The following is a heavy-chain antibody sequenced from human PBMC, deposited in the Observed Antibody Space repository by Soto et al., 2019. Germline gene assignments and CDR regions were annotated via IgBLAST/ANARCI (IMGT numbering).Heavy chain of an antibody. D-gene: IGHD5-12*01. V-gene: IGHV3-53*04. CDR3: AREGGSGYAGPIDY. J-gene: IGHJ4*02. Sequence: GGSLRLSCAASGFTVSSNYMSWVRQAPGKGLEWVSVIYSGGSTYYADSVKGRFTISRHNSKNTLYLQMNSLRAEDTAVYYCAREGGSGYAGPIDYWGQGTLVTVSS. CDR1: GFTVSSNY. CDR2: IYSGGST.